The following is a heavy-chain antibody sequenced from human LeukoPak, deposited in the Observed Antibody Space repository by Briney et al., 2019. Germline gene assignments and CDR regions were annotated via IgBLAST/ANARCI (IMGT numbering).Heavy chain of an antibody. J-gene: IGHJ4*02. Sequence: XXAMXWVRQAPGQRLEWMGWINAGNGNTKYSQKFQGRVTITRDTSASTAYMELSSLRSEDTAVYYCARESTRGMFDYWGQGTLVTVSS. V-gene: IGHV1-3*01. CDR1: XXA. CDR3: ARESTRGMFDY. D-gene: IGHD2-2*01. CDR2: INAGNGNT.